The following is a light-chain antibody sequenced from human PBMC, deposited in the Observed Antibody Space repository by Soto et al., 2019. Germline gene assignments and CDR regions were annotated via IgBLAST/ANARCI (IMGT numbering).Light chain of an antibody. J-gene: IGLJ2*01. Sequence: QSVLTQPTSVSGSPGQSITISCSGSSGDIDNYKYVSWYQHHPGKAPKLLIYEVNNRPSGVSNRFSGSKSDNTASLIISGLQSEDEADYYCSSYTNSDAPVFGGGTKLTVL. CDR2: EVN. CDR3: SSYTNSDAPV. CDR1: SGDIDNYKY. V-gene: IGLV2-14*01.